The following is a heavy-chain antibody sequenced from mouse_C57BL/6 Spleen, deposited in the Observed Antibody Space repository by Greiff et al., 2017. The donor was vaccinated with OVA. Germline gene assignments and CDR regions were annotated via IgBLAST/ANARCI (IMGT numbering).Heavy chain of an antibody. J-gene: IGHJ2*01. Sequence: QVQLQQSGAELVKPGASVKISCKASGYAFSSYWMNWVKQRPGKGLEWIGQIYPGDGDTNYNGKFKGKATLTADKSSSTASMHLSSLTSEDSAVYFCARGERGDYFDYWGQGTTLTVSS. CDR1: GYAFSSYW. V-gene: IGHV1-80*01. CDR3: ARGERGDYFDY. CDR2: IYPGDGDT.